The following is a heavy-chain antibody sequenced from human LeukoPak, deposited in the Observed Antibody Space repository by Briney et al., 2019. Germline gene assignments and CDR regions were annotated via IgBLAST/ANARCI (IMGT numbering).Heavy chain of an antibody. D-gene: IGHD5-24*01. V-gene: IGHV1-69*04. CDR2: IVPIFGIA. J-gene: IGHJ4*02. CDR1: GGTFSSYA. CDR3: ARSRDGYNFFDY. Sequence: SVKVSCKASGGTFSSYAISWVRQAPGQGLEWMGRIVPIFGIANYAQKFQGRVTITADKSTSTAYMELSSLRSEDTAVYYCARSRDGYNFFDYWGQGTLVTVSS.